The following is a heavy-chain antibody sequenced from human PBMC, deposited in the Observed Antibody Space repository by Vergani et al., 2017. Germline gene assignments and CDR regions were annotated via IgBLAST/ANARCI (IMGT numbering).Heavy chain of an antibody. V-gene: IGHV4-30-2*01. Sequence: QLQLQESDSRLVNPSQTLSLTCTLSGDAISRDTYSWNWVRQPPGKPLEWIGSVYYSGTTSYNPSLGGRVTMSIDKSKNHFSLTLTSVTAADSAFYFCARGQTGYXRDWSTYFFYMDVWGKGTTVTVSS. CDR2: VYYSGTT. J-gene: IGHJ6*03. CDR1: GDAISRDTYS. CDR3: ARGQTGYXRDWSTYFFYMDV. D-gene: IGHD3/OR15-3a*01.